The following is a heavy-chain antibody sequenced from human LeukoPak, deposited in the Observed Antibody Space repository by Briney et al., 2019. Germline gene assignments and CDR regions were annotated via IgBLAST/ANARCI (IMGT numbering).Heavy chain of an antibody. D-gene: IGHD4-4*01. CDR2: ISGSGGST. Sequence: GSLRLSCAASGFTFSSYAMSWVRQAPGKGLEWVSAISGSGGSTYYADSVKGRFTISRDNSKNTLYLQMNSLRAEDTAVYYCARVDYSTSYFDYWGQGTLVTVSS. CDR3: ARVDYSTSYFDY. CDR1: GFTFSSYA. V-gene: IGHV3-23*01. J-gene: IGHJ4*02.